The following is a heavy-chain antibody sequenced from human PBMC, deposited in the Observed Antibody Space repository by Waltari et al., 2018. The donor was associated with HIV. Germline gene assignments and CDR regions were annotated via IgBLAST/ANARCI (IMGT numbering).Heavy chain of an antibody. CDR3: ARDLGSGYSFDY. CDR2: IIPIFGTA. D-gene: IGHD3-22*01. J-gene: IGHJ4*02. Sequence: QVQLVQSGAEVMKPGSSVKVSCTASGGTFSSYAISWVRQPPGQGLAWMGGIIPIFGTANYAQKFQGRVTITADESTSTAYMELSSLRSEDTAVYYCARDLGSGYSFDYWGQGTLVTVSS. V-gene: IGHV1-69*12. CDR1: GGTFSSYA.